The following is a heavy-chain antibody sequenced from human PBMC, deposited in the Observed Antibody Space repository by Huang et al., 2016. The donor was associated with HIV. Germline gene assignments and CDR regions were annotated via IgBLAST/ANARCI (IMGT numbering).Heavy chain of an antibody. Sequence: EVQLVESGGGLVKPGGSLRLSCAVSGFTFSNAWLSWVRQAPGKGLEWVGRIKSKTDGGTTDYAAPVKGKFTISRDDSENTLYLQMNSLETEDTAVYYCTASQYGDYDSFDYWGQGTLVTVSS. CDR2: IKSKTDGGTT. V-gene: IGHV3-15*01. CDR1: GFTFSNAW. J-gene: IGHJ4*02. CDR3: TASQYGDYDSFDY. D-gene: IGHD4-17*01.